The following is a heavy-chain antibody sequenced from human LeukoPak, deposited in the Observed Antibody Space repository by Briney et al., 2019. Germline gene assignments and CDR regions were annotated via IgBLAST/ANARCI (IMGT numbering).Heavy chain of an antibody. CDR2: IYYSGTT. D-gene: IGHD6-19*01. V-gene: IGHV4-38-2*01. CDR1: GFTFSSYD. J-gene: IGHJ4*02. CDR3: ATILAVTGSRFDC. Sequence: GSLRLSCAASGFTFSSYDMSWVRQAPGKGLEWIGSIYYSGTTYYNPSLKSRVTISVDTSKNQFSLKLSSVTAADTAVYYCATILAVTGSRFDCWGQGTLVTVSS.